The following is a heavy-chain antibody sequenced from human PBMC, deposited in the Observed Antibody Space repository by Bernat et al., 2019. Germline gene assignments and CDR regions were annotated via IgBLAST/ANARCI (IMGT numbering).Heavy chain of an antibody. CDR2: ISAYNGNT. CDR1: GYTFTSYG. J-gene: IGHJ4*02. CDR3: ATYRIATQWYPYLDY. D-gene: IGHD6-13*01. Sequence: SGYTFTSYGINWVRQAPGQGLEWIGWISAYNGNTNYAQKLQCRVTMTTDTSTSTAYMELRSLRSDDTAVYYCATYRIATQWYPYLDYWGQGT. V-gene: IGHV1-18*01.